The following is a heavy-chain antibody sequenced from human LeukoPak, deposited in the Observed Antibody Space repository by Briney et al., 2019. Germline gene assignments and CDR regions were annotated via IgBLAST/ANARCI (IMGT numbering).Heavy chain of an antibody. Sequence: ASVKVSCKASGYTFTGYYMHWVRQAPGQGLEWMGWINPNSGGTNYAQKFQGRVTMTTDTSTSTAYMELRSLRSDDTAVYYCARDLRYCSGGSCSYDAFDIWGQGTMVTVSS. V-gene: IGHV1-2*02. CDR1: GYTFTGYY. D-gene: IGHD2-15*01. CDR2: INPNSGGT. J-gene: IGHJ3*02. CDR3: ARDLRYCSGGSCSYDAFDI.